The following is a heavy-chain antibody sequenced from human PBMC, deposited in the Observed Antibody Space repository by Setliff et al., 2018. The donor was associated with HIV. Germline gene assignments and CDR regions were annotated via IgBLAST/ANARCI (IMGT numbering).Heavy chain of an antibody. D-gene: IGHD3-9*01. J-gene: IGHJ5*02. CDR2: MFHSGRA. Sequence: SETLSLTCAVSGYSISNGYYWGWLRQSPGKGLEWIGSMFHSGRAYYNPSLKSRVTISVDTSNNHFSLKLTSVTAADTAVYYCARGNYDILTCYYLLNWFDPWGQGTLVTVSS. CDR3: ARGNYDILTCYYLLNWFDP. V-gene: IGHV4-38-2*01. CDR1: GYSISNGYY.